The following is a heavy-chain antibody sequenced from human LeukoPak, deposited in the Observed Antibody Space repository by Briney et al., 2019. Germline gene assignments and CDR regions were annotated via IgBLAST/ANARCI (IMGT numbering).Heavy chain of an antibody. CDR1: GGTFSSYA. CDR3: ARSGARGYSYGYGFDY. D-gene: IGHD5-18*01. Sequence: SVKVSCKASGGTFSSYAISWVRQAPGQGLEWMGGIIPIFGTANYAQKFQGRVTITADESTSTAYMEPSSLRSEDTAVYYCARSGARGYSYGYGFDYWGQGTLVTVSS. J-gene: IGHJ4*02. V-gene: IGHV1-69*13. CDR2: IIPIFGTA.